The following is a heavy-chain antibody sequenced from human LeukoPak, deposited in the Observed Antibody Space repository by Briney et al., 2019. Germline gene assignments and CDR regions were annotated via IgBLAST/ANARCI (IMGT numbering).Heavy chain of an antibody. J-gene: IGHJ5*02. V-gene: IGHV4-4*09. CDR1: GGSISSYY. CDR3: ARHGSVRSPLGP. CDR2: IYATGST. D-gene: IGHD3-10*01. Sequence: TSETLSLTCTVSGGSISSYYWSWIRQPPGKGPEWIGYIYATGSTNYNPSLKSRVTISVDTSKNQFSLNLRSVTAADTAVYYCARHGSVRSPLGPWGQGTLVTVSS.